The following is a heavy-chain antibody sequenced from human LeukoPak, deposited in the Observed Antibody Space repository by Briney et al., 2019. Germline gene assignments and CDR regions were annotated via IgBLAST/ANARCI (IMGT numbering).Heavy chain of an antibody. CDR1: GFTFSSYA. J-gene: IGHJ4*02. CDR2: ISGSGGST. CDR3: AKGTTYYDFWSGYSG. V-gene: IGHV3-23*01. Sequence: PGGSLRLSCAASGFTFSSYAMSWVRQAPGKGLEWVSAISGSGGSTYYADSVKGRFTISRDNSKNTLYLQMNSLRAEDTAVYYCAKGTTYYDFWSGYSGGGQGTLVTVSS. D-gene: IGHD3-3*01.